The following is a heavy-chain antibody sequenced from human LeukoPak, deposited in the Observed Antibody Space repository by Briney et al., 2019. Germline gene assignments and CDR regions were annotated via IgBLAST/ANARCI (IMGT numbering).Heavy chain of an antibody. D-gene: IGHD5-24*01. CDR1: GFTFSSYA. CDR3: ARGIGYNRLDSFDI. V-gene: IGHV3-30-3*01. J-gene: IGHJ3*02. CDR2: ISYDGSNK. Sequence: PGGSLRLSCAASGFTFSSYAMHWVRQAPGKGLEWVAVISYDGSNKYYADSVKGRFTISRDNSKNTLYLQMNSLRAEDTAVYYCARGIGYNRLDSFDIWGQGTMVTVSS.